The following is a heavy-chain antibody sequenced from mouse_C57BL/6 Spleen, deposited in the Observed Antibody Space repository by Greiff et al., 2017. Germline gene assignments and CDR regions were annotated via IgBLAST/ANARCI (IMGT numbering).Heavy chain of an antibody. CDR1: GYTFTSYW. D-gene: IGHD2-1*01. CDR3: ASKGDYGNYEVY. CDR2: IYPGSGST. V-gene: IGHV1-55*01. J-gene: IGHJ2*01. Sequence: VQLKQPGAELVKPGASVKMSCKASGYTFTSYWITWVKQRPGQGLEWIGDIYPGSGSTNYNEKFKSKATLTVDTSSSTAYMQLSSLTSEDSAVYYCASKGDYGNYEVYWGQGTTLTVSS.